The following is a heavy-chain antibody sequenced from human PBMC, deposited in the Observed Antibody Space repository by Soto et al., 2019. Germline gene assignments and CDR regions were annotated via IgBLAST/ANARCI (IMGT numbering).Heavy chain of an antibody. J-gene: IGHJ4*02. D-gene: IGHD3-3*01. Sequence: SETLSLTCTVSGGSISSGDYYWSWIRQPPGKGLEWIGYIYYSGSTYYNPFLKSRVTISVDTSKNQFSLKLSSVTAADTAVYYCARNFWSGYYMDYWGQGTLVTVSS. CDR1: GGSISSGDYY. V-gene: IGHV4-30-4*01. CDR2: IYYSGST. CDR3: ARNFWSGYYMDY.